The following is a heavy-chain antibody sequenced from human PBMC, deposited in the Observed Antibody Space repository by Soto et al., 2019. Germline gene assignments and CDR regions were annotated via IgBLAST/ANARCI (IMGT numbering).Heavy chain of an antibody. D-gene: IGHD3-22*01. CDR2: IYPGDSDT. CDR3: ARHVSEYYYDSSGYTPGMDV. Sequence: GESLKISCKGSGYSFTSYWIGWVRQMPGKGLEWMGIIYPGDSDTRYSPSFQGQVTISADKSISTAYLQWSSLKASDTAMYYWARHVSEYYYDSSGYTPGMDVWGQGTTVTVSS. J-gene: IGHJ6*02. CDR1: GYSFTSYW. V-gene: IGHV5-51*01.